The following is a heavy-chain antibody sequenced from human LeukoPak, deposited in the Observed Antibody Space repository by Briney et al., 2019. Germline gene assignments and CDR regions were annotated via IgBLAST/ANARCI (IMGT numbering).Heavy chain of an antibody. D-gene: IGHD5-24*01. CDR2: IYYSGNT. CDR1: CGSISNSNYY. V-gene: IGHV4-39*01. J-gene: IGHJ4*02. Sequence: KPSETLSLTCTVSCGSISNSNYYWCWVRQPPGKGLEWIGTIYYSGNTYYTPSLKSRVTISVDTSKNQFSLRLSSVTAADTAVYFCMRHEEEDGYNAKPFDFWGQGTLVTVSS. CDR3: MRHEEEDGYNAKPFDF.